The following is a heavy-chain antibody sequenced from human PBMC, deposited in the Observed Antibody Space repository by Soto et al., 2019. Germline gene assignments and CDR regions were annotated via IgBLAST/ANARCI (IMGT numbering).Heavy chain of an antibody. J-gene: IGHJ6*01. Sequence: QVQLVQSGTEVKKPGASVRVSCKASGYTFTAYYMHWVRQAPGQGLEWMGWINPSNGATNYAQKFQGRGPMTRAPSINTGNRDLSGLTSDDTAVYCCGRHPPTGLYYYAMDVWGRGTTVTVSS. CDR1: GYTFTAYY. CDR2: INPSNGAT. V-gene: IGHV1-2*02. CDR3: GRHPPTGLYYYAMDV.